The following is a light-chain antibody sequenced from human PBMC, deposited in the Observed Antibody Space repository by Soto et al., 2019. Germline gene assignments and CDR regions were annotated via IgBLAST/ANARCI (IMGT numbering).Light chain of an antibody. Sequence: EIVLTQSPGTLSLSPGERATLSCRASQSVSVNSLAWYQQKGGQAPRLLIYAASTGATGVPDRFSGSGSGTDFALTISRLETEDFAVYYCQQYGGSPFTFGPGTKVDIK. CDR2: AAS. CDR3: QQYGGSPFT. J-gene: IGKJ3*01. CDR1: QSVSVNS. V-gene: IGKV3-20*01.